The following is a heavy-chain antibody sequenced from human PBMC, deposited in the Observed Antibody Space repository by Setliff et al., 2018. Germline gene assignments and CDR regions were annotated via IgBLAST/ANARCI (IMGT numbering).Heavy chain of an antibody. V-gene: IGHV4-4*08. CDR2: IYTGGST. J-gene: IGHJ6*03. CDR3: ARGGGSVLPNYYYFNYMDV. Sequence: SETLSLTCIVSGVSVSRHYCSWIRQPPGKTLEWIGYIYTGGSTTYNPSLKSRVTLSLDTSKNHLSLQLTSVTAADTAIYYCARGGGSVLPNYYYFNYMDVWGKGTTVTVSS. D-gene: IGHD2-15*01. CDR1: GVSVSRHY.